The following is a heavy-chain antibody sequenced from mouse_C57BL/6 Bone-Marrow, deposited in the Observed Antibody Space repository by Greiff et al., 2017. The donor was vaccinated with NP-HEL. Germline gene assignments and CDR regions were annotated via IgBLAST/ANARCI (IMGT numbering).Heavy chain of an antibody. J-gene: IGHJ2*01. V-gene: IGHV5-6*01. CDR2: ISSGGSYT. D-gene: IGHD4-1*01. Sequence: EVKLMESGGDLVKPGGSLKLSCAASGFTFSSYGMSWVRQTPDKRLEWVATISSGGSYTYYPDSVKGRFTISRDNDKNTLYLQMSSLKSEDTAMYYCARSWDLYYFDYWGQGTTLTVSS. CDR3: ARSWDLYYFDY. CDR1: GFTFSSYG.